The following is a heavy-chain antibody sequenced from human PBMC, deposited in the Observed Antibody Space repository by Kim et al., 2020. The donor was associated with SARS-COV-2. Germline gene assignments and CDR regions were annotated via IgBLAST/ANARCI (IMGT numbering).Heavy chain of an antibody. D-gene: IGHD5-12*01. V-gene: IGHV7-4-1*02. CDR2: INTNTGNP. J-gene: IGHJ4*02. CDR3: AMRDPVRDGYNIGLY. Sequence: ASVKVSCKASGYTFTSYAMNWVRQAPGQGLEWMGWINTNTGNPTYAQGFTGRFVFSLDTSVSTAYLQISSLKAEDTAVYYCAMRDPVRDGYNIGLYWGQGTLVTVSS. CDR1: GYTFTSYA.